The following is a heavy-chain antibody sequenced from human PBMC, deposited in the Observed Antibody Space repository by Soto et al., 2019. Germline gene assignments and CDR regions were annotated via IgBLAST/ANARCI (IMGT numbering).Heavy chain of an antibody. CDR1: GNIFSSYS. CDR2: IIPIYGSA. CDR3: AGLDPFYFDY. V-gene: IGHV1-69*01. J-gene: IGHJ4*02. Sequence: QVHLVQSGAEGKKPGSSVKVSCKASGNIFSSYSISWVRQAPGQGPEWMGWIIPIYGSANYAQKFRDRVTITADESTSTAYMELSSLRSEDTAVYYCAGLDPFYFDYWGQGTLVTVSS.